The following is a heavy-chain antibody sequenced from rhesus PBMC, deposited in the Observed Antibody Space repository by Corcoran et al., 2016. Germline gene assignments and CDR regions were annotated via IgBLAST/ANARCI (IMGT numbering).Heavy chain of an antibody. CDR3: ARHLGDSSGWYRRRTTNFLAF. V-gene: IGHV4S7*01. Sequence: QVQLQESGPGLVKPSETLSLTCAVSGGSISGGYGWSWIRAPPGKGLEWIGHIFGSIGSTYYNPSLKSRVTISRDTSKNQFSRKLSSVTAADTAVDYCARHLGDSSGWYRRRTTNFLAFWGQGLRVTVSS. J-gene: IGHJ3*01. CDR1: GGSISGGYG. D-gene: IGHD6-31*01. CDR2: IFGSIGST.